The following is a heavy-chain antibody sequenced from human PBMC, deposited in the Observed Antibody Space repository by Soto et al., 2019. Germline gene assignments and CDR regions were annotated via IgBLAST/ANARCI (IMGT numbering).Heavy chain of an antibody. D-gene: IGHD1-26*01. Sequence: QVLLQESGPGLVKPSGTLSLTCSVSADSLAAYYWNWIRQTPGKGLEWVGYVLVFGPTRYKPSLKSRVTISMDTSKNQLSLRLTSVTLADTAVYYCAGTGQWGDPFGIWGQGTMVTVSS. J-gene: IGHJ3*02. CDR1: ADSLAAYY. CDR3: AGTGQWGDPFGI. CDR2: VLVFGPT. V-gene: IGHV4-59*01.